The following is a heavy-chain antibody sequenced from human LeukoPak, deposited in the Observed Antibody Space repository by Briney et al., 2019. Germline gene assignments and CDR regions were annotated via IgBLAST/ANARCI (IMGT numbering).Heavy chain of an antibody. V-gene: IGHV1-69*05. CDR3: ARGRSGSSEIDY. CDR2: IIPIFGTA. J-gene: IGHJ4*02. Sequence: SVKVSCKASGGTFSSYAISWVRQAPGQGLEWMGGIIPIFGTANYAQKFQGRVTITTDGSTSTAYMELSSLRSEDTAVYYCARGRSGSSEIDYWGQGTLVTVSS. CDR1: GGTFSSYA. D-gene: IGHD3-10*01.